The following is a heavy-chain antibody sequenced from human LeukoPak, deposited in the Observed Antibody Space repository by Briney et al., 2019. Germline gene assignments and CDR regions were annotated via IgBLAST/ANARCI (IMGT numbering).Heavy chain of an antibody. D-gene: IGHD2-2*01. J-gene: IGHJ6*04. V-gene: IGHV3-30*02. Sequence: GGSLRLSCAASGFPFSSYGMHWVRQAPGKGLEWVAFIRYDGSNKYYADSVKGRFTISRDNSKNTLYLQMNSLRAEDTAVYYCAKDSRPDIVVVPAALDVWGKGTTVTVSS. CDR2: IRYDGSNK. CDR3: AKDSRPDIVVVPAALDV. CDR1: GFPFSSYG.